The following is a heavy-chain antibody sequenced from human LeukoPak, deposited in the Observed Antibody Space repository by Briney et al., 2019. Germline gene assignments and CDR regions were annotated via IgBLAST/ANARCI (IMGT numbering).Heavy chain of an antibody. J-gene: IGHJ4*02. CDR1: GFTFDDYA. D-gene: IGHD3-3*01. CDR3: AKDSPYYDFWSAYYSVDY. CDR2: ISATTSHT. Sequence: GGSLRLSCAASGFTFDDYAMSWVRQAPGKGLEWVSTISATTSHTYYADSVKGRFTISRDNSKNTLYLQMNSLRAEDTAIYYCAKDSPYYDFWSAYYSVDYWGQGTLVTVSS. V-gene: IGHV3-23*01.